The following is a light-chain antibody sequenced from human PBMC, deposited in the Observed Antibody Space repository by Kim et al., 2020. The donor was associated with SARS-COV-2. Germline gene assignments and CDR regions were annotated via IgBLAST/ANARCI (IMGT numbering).Light chain of an antibody. Sequence: QSVLTQPASASGTPGQRVTISCSGSSSHIGSNNLYWYQQLPGTAAKLLIYCNNQRPSGGPDRFSGSKSCTSASLPISGLRSEDEADYYFAAWDASLSGWVFGGGTRLTVL. CDR2: CNN. V-gene: IGLV1-47*02. J-gene: IGLJ3*02. CDR1: SSHIGSNN. CDR3: AAWDASLSGWV.